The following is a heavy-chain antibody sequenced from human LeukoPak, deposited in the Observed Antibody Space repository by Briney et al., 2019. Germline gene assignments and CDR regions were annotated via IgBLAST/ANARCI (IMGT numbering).Heavy chain of an antibody. CDR2: IIPIFGTA. CDR1: GGTFSSDA. Sequence: AVKVSCKXSGGTFSSDAISWVRQAPGQGLEWMGGIIPIFGTANYAQKFQGRVTITTDESTSTAYMELSSLRSEDTAVYYCARSSGSGDFDYWGQGTLVTVSS. J-gene: IGHJ4*02. D-gene: IGHD3-10*01. CDR3: ARSSGSGDFDY. V-gene: IGHV1-69*05.